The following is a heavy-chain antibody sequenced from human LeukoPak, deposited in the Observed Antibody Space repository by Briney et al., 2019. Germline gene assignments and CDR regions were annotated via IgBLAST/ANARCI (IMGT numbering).Heavy chain of an antibody. D-gene: IGHD4-11*01. CDR2: IYYSGST. J-gene: IGHJ6*02. Sequence: PSETLSLTCTVSGGSISSGDYYWSWIRRPPGKGLEWIGYIYYSGSTYYNPSLKSRVTISVDTSKNQFSLKLSSVTAADTAVYYCARDLSTDSNYAYGMDVWGQGTTVTVSS. CDR3: ARDLSTDSNYAYGMDV. CDR1: GGSISSGDYY. V-gene: IGHV4-30-4*01.